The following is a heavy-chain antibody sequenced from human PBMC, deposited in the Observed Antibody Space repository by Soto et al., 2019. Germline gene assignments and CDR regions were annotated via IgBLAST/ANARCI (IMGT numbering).Heavy chain of an antibody. D-gene: IGHD3-16*01. J-gene: IGHJ6*03. V-gene: IGHV4-59*01. CDR2: IYYSGST. CDR3: ARVRGIYNNYYYMDV. Sequence: SETLSLTCTVSGGSISSYYWSWIRQPPGKGLEWIGYIYYSGSTNYNPSLKSRVTISVDTSKNQFSLKLSSVTAADTAVYYCARVRGIYNNYYYMDVWGKGTTVTVSS. CDR1: GGSISSYY.